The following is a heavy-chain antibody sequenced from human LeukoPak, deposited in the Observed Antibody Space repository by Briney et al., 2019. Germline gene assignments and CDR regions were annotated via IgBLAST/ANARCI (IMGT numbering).Heavy chain of an antibody. CDR1: GGSISSGSNF. V-gene: IGHV4-39*01. CDR2: THYSGSI. CDR3: ARRPTYCTNGVCYPNWFDP. D-gene: IGHD2-8*01. Sequence: SQTLSLTCTVSGGSISSGSNFWGWIRQPPGKGLEWIGSTHYSGSIYYNPYLKSRVTISVDTSKNQFSLRLRSVTAADTAVYYCARRPTYCTNGVCYPNWFDPWGQGTLVTVSS. J-gene: IGHJ5*02.